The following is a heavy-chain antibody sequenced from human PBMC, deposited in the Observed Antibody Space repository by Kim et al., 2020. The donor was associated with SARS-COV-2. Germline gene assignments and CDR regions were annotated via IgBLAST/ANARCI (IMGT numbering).Heavy chain of an antibody. J-gene: IGHJ3*02. CDR2: INADGTTT. CDR1: GFTFGSYW. D-gene: IGHD2-21*01. CDR3: VRSLGDDAFDI. Sequence: GGSLRLSCVGAGFTFGSYWLHWVRQAPGKGLVWVSRINADGTTTHYADSVKGRFTTSRDNSKHTLYLQMDSLRADDTAVYYCVRSLGDDAFDIWGQWTMV. V-gene: IGHV3-74*01.